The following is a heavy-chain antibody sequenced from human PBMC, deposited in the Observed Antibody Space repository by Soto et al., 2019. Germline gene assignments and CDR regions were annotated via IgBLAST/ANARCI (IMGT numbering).Heavy chain of an antibody. Sequence: PSETPSLTCTVSGGSICSYYWGWIRQQPGKGLEWIGYIYYSGSTNYNPSLKSRVTISVDTSKNQFSLKLSSVTAADTAVYYCARVYWVPPLLWFGELFYNWFDPWGQGTLVTVSS. D-gene: IGHD3-10*01. J-gene: IGHJ5*02. CDR2: IYYSGST. CDR3: ARVYWVPPLLWFGELFYNWFDP. V-gene: IGHV4-59*01. CDR1: GGSICSYY.